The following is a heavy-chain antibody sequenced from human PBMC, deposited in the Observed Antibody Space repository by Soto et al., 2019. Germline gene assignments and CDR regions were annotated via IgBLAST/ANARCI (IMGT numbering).Heavy chain of an antibody. J-gene: IGHJ3*02. CDR2: INPYNANT. CDR3: ARDRVAGIWGDAFDI. Sequence: QVQLVQSGTEVKKPGASVKVSCKTSGYTFTNHGINWVRQAPGQGLEWMGWINPYNANTNYAQKLQGRVTMTTDTSPTTAYMDLRSLTSADTAVYSCARDRVAGIWGDAFDIWGQGTVVTVSS. CDR1: GYTFTNHG. D-gene: IGHD3-16*01. V-gene: IGHV1-18*04.